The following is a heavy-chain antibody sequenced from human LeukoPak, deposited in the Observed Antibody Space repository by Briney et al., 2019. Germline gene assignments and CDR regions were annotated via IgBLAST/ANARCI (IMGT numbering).Heavy chain of an antibody. Sequence: PSETLSLTCAVYGGAFSGYYWSWIRPPPGKGLGGIGEINHSGSTNYNPSLKSRVTISVDTSKNQFSLKLSSVTAADTAVYYCARGLRGYSYGYGYWGQGTLVTVSS. CDR1: GGAFSGYY. J-gene: IGHJ4*02. CDR2: INHSGST. V-gene: IGHV4-34*01. CDR3: ARGLRGYSYGYGY. D-gene: IGHD5-18*01.